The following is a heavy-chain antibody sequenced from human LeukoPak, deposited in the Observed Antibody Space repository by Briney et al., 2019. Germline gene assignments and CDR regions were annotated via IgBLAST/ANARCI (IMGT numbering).Heavy chain of an antibody. D-gene: IGHD3-3*01. CDR3: ARDPGVASYDY. CDR2: MSVHNGKT. V-gene: IGHV1-18*01. J-gene: IGHJ4*02. CDR1: GYTFSSYG. Sequence: GASVKVSCKASGYTFSSYGISLARQAPGQGLEWVGWMSVHNGKTKYAQNLQGRITMTTDTSTTTAYMELTSLRPDDTAVYYCARDPGVASYDYWGLGTLVTVSS.